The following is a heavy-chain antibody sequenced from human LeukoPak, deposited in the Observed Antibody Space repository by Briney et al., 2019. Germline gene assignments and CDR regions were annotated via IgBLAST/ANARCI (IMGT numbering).Heavy chain of an antibody. CDR1: GGSISIGGFY. D-gene: IGHD4-17*01. V-gene: IGHV4-39*01. CDR2: INYSGST. Sequence: SETLSLTCTVSGGSISIGGFYWGWIRQSPGKGLEWIVSINYSGSTFYSPSFITRATISVDTSKNQFSLRLNSVTAAATSLYYCARQDDQDHGDPNWFDTWAQGTLVPVSS. J-gene: IGHJ5*02. CDR3: ARQDDQDHGDPNWFDT.